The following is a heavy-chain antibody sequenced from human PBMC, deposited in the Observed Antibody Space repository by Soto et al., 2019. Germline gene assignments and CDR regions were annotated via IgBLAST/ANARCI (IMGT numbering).Heavy chain of an antibody. D-gene: IGHD2-15*01. CDR2: ISYDGSNK. CDR1: GFTFSSYG. V-gene: IGHV3-30*18. CDR3: AKDLGYCSGGSCYRTAFDI. Sequence: HPGGSLRLSCAASGFTFSSYGMHWVRQAPGKGLEWVAVISYDGSNKYYADSVKGRFTISRDNSKNTLYLQMNSLRAEDTAVYYCAKDLGYCSGGSCYRTAFDIWGQGTMVTVSS. J-gene: IGHJ3*02.